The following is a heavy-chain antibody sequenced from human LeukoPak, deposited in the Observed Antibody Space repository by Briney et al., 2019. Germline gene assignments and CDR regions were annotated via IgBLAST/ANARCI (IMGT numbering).Heavy chain of an antibody. Sequence: PSQTLSLTCTVSGASISSSSHYWGWLRQPPGKGLEWIGSIYYSGSTYYNPSLKSRVTISVDTSKNQFSLKLSSVTVADTATYYCAIRLVVTATREYFQHWGQGTLVTVSS. CDR1: GASISSSSHY. CDR3: AIRLVVTATREYFQH. D-gene: IGHD2-21*02. V-gene: IGHV4-39*01. J-gene: IGHJ1*01. CDR2: IYYSGST.